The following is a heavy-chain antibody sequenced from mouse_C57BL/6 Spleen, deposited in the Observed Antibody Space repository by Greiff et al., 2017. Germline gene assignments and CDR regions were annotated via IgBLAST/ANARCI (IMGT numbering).Heavy chain of an antibody. V-gene: IGHV5-4*01. CDR2: ISDGGSYT. D-gene: IGHD2-3*01. J-gene: IGHJ2*01. CDR1: GFTFSSYA. CDR3: ARDPDDGYFDY. Sequence: DVHLVESGGGLVKPGGSLKLSCAASGFTFSSYAMSWVRQTPEKRLEWVATISDGGSYTYYPDNVKGRFTISRDNAKNNLYLQMSHLKSEDTAMYYCARDPDDGYFDYWGQGTTLTVSS.